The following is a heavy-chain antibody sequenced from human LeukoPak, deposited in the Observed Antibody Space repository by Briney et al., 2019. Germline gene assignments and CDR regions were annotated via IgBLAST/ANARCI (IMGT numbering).Heavy chain of an antibody. Sequence: GGSLRLSCAASGFTFSSYGMHWVRQAPGKGLEWGAVIWYDGSNKYYADSVKGRFTISRDNSKNTLYLQMNSLRAEDTAVYYSARVSLAAAGPRHYGMDVWGQGTTVTVSS. J-gene: IGHJ6*02. CDR1: GFTFSSYG. V-gene: IGHV3-33*01. CDR2: IWYDGSNK. CDR3: ARVSLAAAGPRHYGMDV. D-gene: IGHD6-13*01.